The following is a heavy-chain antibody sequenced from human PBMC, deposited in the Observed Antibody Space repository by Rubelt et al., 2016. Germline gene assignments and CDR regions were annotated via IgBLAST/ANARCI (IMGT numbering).Heavy chain of an antibody. CDR2: LSGSGGDT. D-gene: IGHD6-19*01. V-gene: IGHV3-23*01. CDR3: ARGKAVAGTWKFDS. CDR1: NYA. Sequence: NYAMNWVRQAPGKGLEWVSALSGSGGDTFHADSVKGRFTISRDNSKNTLYLQMNSLRAEDTAVYYCARGKAVAGTWKFDSWGQGTLVTVSS. J-gene: IGHJ4*02.